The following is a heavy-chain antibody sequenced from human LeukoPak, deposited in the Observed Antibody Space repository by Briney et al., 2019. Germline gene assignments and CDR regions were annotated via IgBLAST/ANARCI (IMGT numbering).Heavy chain of an antibody. D-gene: IGHD5-12*01. V-gene: IGHV1-69*13. CDR1: GGTFSSYA. CDR3: AFTNSGYDWSDY. CDR2: IIPIFGTA. Sequence: SVKVSCKASGGTFSSYAISWVRQAPGQGLEWMGGIIPIFGTANYAQKFQGRVTITADESTSTAYMELSSLRSEDTAVYYCAFTNSGYDWSDYWGQGTPVTVSS. J-gene: IGHJ4*02.